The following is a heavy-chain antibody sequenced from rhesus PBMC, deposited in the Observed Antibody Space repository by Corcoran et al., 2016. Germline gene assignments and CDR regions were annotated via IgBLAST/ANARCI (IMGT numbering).Heavy chain of an antibody. D-gene: IGHD4-29*01. Sequence: EVQLVETGGGLVQPGGSLKLSCAASGFTFSSHGMSWVRQAPGKGREWVSAINSGGGSTYYADSVKGRFTISRDNSKNTLSLQMNSLRPEDTAVYYCAKGNYGNYWGQGVLVTVSS. CDR2: INSGGGST. CDR3: AKGNYGNY. J-gene: IGHJ4*01. V-gene: IGHV3S5*01. CDR1: GFTFSSHG.